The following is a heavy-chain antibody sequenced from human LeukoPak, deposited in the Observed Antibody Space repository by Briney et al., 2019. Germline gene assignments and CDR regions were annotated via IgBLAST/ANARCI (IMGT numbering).Heavy chain of an antibody. CDR1: GGSISSYY. D-gene: IGHD3-3*01. J-gene: IGHJ5*02. Sequence: SETLSLTCTVSGGSISSYYWRWIRQPAGKGLEWIGRIYTSGSKNYNPSLRGGAPMSVDTSKNQFSRTRRSGAVADRAGVYCPREWGDFWSGYYGPRRWFDPWGQGTLVTVSS. V-gene: IGHV4-4*07. CDR2: IYTSGSK. CDR3: PREWGDFWSGYYGPRRWFDP.